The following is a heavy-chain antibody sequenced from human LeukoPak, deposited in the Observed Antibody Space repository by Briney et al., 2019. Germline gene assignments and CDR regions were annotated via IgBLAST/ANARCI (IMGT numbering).Heavy chain of an antibody. V-gene: IGHV4-61*02. CDR2: IYTSGST. J-gene: IGHJ5*02. CDR3: ARGLPLWFGELSDWFDP. Sequence: SETMSLTCTVSGGSISSGSYYWSWIRQPAGKGLEWIGRIYTSGSTNYNPSLKSRVTISVDTSKNQFSLKLSSVTAADTAVYYCARGLPLWFGELSDWFDPWGQGTLVTVSS. CDR1: GGSISSGSYY. D-gene: IGHD3-10*01.